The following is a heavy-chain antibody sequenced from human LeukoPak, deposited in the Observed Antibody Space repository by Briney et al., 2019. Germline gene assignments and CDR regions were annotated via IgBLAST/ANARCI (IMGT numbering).Heavy chain of an antibody. CDR3: ATIRGGSSGWYSPSFFY. Sequence: PSETLSLTCAVYGGSFSGYYWSWIRQPPGKGLEWIGEINHSGSTNYNPSLKSRVTISVDTSKNQLSLKLNSVTAADTAVYYCATIRGGSSGWYSPSFFYWGQGTLVTVSS. D-gene: IGHD6-19*01. J-gene: IGHJ4*02. V-gene: IGHV4-34*01. CDR1: GGSFSGYY. CDR2: INHSGST.